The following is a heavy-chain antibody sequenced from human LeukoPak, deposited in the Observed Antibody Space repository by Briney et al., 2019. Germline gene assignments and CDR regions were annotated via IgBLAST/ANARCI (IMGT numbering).Heavy chain of an antibody. V-gene: IGHV4-59*01. CDR2: IFYSGTL. D-gene: IGHD6-13*01. Sequence: PSETLSLTCTVSGGSIRNYYWNWIRQPPGKGLEWIGYIFYSGTLNYNPSLKSRATISVDTSKNQFSLNLISVTAADTAVYYCATTRIPAAQVDFWGQEVLVTVSS. CDR3: ATTRIPAAQVDF. CDR1: GGSIRNYY. J-gene: IGHJ4*02.